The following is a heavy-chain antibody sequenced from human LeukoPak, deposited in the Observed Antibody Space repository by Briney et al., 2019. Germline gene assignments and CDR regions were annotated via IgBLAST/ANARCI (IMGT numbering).Heavy chain of an antibody. J-gene: IGHJ6*03. CDR3: ARGTAARLYYYYMDV. CDR2: IIPIFGTA. Sequence: ASVKVSCKASGGTFSSYAISWVRQAPGQGLEWMGGIIPIFGTANYAQKFQGRVTITTDESTSTAYMKLSSLRSEDTAVYYCARGTAARLYYYYMDVWGKGTTVTVSS. V-gene: IGHV1-69*05. CDR1: GGTFSSYA. D-gene: IGHD6-6*01.